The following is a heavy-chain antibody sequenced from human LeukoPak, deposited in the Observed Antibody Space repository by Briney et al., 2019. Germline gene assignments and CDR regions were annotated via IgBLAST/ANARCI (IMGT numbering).Heavy chain of an antibody. CDR2: LSGRGYKT. D-gene: IGHD2-2*01. J-gene: IGHJ4*02. Sequence: GGSLRLSCAASGFTFSSHALSWVRQAPGKGLEWVSSLSGRGYKTYYAHSVKGRFTISRDNSKNTVYLQMNSLRAEDTAVYYCAKDPYGTRYFDYWGQGTLVTVSS. CDR1: GFTFSSHA. V-gene: IGHV3-23*01. CDR3: AKDPYGTRYFDY.